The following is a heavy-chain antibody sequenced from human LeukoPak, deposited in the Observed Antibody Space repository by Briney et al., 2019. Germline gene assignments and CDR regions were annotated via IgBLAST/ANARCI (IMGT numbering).Heavy chain of an antibody. CDR2: IYTSGST. D-gene: IGHD3-22*01. J-gene: IGHJ4*02. V-gene: IGHV4-4*07. Sequence: PSETLSLTCTVSGGSISTSYWNWIRQPAGKGLEWIGRIYTSGSTNYNPSLKSRVTMSVDTSKNQFSLKLSSVTAADTAVYYCARDPGYSSGYYRYFDYWGQGTLVTVSS. CDR1: GGSISTSY. CDR3: ARDPGYSSGYYRYFDY.